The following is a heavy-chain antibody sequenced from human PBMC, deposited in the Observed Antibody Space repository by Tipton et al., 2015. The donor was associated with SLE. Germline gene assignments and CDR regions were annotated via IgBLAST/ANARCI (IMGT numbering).Heavy chain of an antibody. D-gene: IGHD1-26*01. J-gene: IGHJ4*02. CDR3: ARGGGSYYDY. Sequence: TLSLTCTVSGGSIRWYYWSGLRQPAGKGLEWIGRIYSSGSTIYNPSLKSRLTLSLDTSKNQFSLRVRSVTAADTAVYYCARGGGSYYDYWGQGTLVTVSS. CDR2: IYSSGST. CDR1: GGSIRWYY. V-gene: IGHV4-4*07.